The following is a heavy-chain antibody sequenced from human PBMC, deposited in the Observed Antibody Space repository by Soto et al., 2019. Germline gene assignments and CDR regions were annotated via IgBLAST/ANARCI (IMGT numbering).Heavy chain of an antibody. CDR2: IIPIFGTA. J-gene: IGHJ6*02. CDR3: AREGMGLIWFGESNYYYYGMDV. D-gene: IGHD3-10*01. CDR1: VGTFSSYA. V-gene: IGHV1-69*06. Sequence: AVKVSCKSSVGTFSSYAISWVRQAPGQEREGMGGIIPIFGTANYAQKFQGRVTITADKSRSTAYMELRSLRSEDTAVYYCAREGMGLIWFGESNYYYYGMDVWGQGTTVTVSS.